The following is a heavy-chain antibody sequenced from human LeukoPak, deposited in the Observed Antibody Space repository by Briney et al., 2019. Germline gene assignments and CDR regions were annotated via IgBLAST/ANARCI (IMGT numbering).Heavy chain of an antibody. D-gene: IGHD3-3*01. V-gene: IGHV1-18*01. CDR3: ARYDFWRGSGLDV. CDR1: GYSFTSYG. Sequence: ASVTVSCRASGYSFTSYGINWVRQAPGQGLEWMGWISASNGNTNSAQRFQGRVTMTTDTSTSTAYMELKSLRSDDTAVYYCARYDFWRGSGLDVWGQGTTVTVSS. CDR2: ISASNGNT. J-gene: IGHJ6*02.